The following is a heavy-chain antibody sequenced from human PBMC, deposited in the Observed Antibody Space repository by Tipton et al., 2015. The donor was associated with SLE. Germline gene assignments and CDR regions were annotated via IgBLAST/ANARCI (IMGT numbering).Heavy chain of an antibody. D-gene: IGHD4-23*01. Sequence: SLRLSCAASGFTFSTYDMSWVRQAPGKGLEWVSAISGSGRRTHYADSVKGRFTVSRDNDKKVVFLQMNSLRAEGTAVYYCARDPDYGGNFYFDYWGQGTLVTVSS. CDR3: ARDPDYGGNFYFDY. CDR1: GFTFSTYD. J-gene: IGHJ4*02. V-gene: IGHV3-23*01. CDR2: ISGSGRRT.